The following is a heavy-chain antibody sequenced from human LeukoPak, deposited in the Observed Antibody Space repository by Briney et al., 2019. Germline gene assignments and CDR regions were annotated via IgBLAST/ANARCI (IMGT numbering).Heavy chain of an antibody. CDR3: AKDGSWGDYYFYFYIDV. D-gene: IGHD3-16*01. CDR2: ISASGHYT. Sequence: GGSLRPSCVASGFIFSGSAMTWVRQVPGKGLEWVSGISASGHYTYNADSAKGRFTISRDNSKNTLYLQMNSLRAEDTALYYCAKDGSWGDYYFYFYIDVWGKGTTVTVSS. J-gene: IGHJ6*03. CDR1: GFIFSGSA. V-gene: IGHV3-23*01.